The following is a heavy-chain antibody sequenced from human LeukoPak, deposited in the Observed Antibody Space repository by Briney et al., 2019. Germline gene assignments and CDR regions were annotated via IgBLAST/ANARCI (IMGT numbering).Heavy chain of an antibody. CDR1: GFSLNTDGVG. CDR3: ARRFPTRKYFDY. D-gene: IGHD1-14*01. J-gene: IGHJ4*02. Sequence: SGPTLGNPTQTLTLTCTFSGFSLNTDGVGVGWIRQPPGKALEWLALIYWDDGKRYSPSLKRRLTITKDTSKNQVVLTMTYMDPVDTATYYCARRFPTRKYFDYWGQGTLVTASS. CDR2: IYWDDGK. V-gene: IGHV2-5*02.